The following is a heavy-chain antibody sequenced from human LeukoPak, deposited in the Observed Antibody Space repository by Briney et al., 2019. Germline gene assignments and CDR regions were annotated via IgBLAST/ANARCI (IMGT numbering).Heavy chain of an antibody. CDR2: MNPNSGNT. CDR3: ARAIRNQLLSDH. J-gene: IGHJ4*02. CDR1: GGTFSSYA. Sequence: ASVKVSCKASGGTFSSYAVIWVRQATGQGLEWMGWMNPNSGNTGYALKFRSRVTMTGDTSISTAYMELSSLISEDTAVYYCARAIRNQLLSDHWGPGTLVTVSS. D-gene: IGHD2-2*01. V-gene: IGHV1-8*02.